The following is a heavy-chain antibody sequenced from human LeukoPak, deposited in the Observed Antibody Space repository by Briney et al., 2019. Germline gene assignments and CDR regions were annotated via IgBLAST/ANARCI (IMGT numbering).Heavy chain of an antibody. J-gene: IGHJ4*02. CDR3: ARVDFWSGYSIHDY. CDR2: ISAYNGNT. V-gene: IGHV1-18*01. Sequence: ASVKVSCKASGYTFTSYGISWVRQAPGQGLEWMGWISAYNGNTNYAQKLQGRVTMTTETSTSTAYMELRSLRSDDTAVYYCARVDFWSGYSIHDYWGQGTLVTVSS. CDR1: GYTFTSYG. D-gene: IGHD3-3*01.